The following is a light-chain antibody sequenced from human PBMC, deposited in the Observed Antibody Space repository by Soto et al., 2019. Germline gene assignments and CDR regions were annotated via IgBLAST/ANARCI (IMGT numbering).Light chain of an antibody. CDR2: GNS. CDR1: SSNIGANCD. J-gene: IGLJ1*01. V-gene: IGLV1-40*01. Sequence: QSVLTQPPSVSGVPGQRVTISCTGSSSNIGANCDVHWYQQLPGTAPKLLIYGNSNRPSGVPDRFSGSKSGTSASLAITGLQAEDEADYYCQSYDSSLSGYVFGTGTKLTVL. CDR3: QSYDSSLSGYV.